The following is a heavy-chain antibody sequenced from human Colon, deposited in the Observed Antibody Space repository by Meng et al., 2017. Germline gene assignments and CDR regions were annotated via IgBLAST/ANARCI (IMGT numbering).Heavy chain of an antibody. CDR2: IYYSGST. CDR1: GGSISSGDYY. Sequence: QVRRQELGPGLGPPSQTLSLTCTVSGGSISSGDYYWSWMRQPPGKGLEWIGYIYYSGSTYSNASLKGRVTISIDRSKNQFSLKLSSVTSAGTAVYYCARGLFDYWGQGTLVTVSS. CDR3: ARGLFDY. J-gene: IGHJ4*02. V-gene: IGHV4-30-4*01.